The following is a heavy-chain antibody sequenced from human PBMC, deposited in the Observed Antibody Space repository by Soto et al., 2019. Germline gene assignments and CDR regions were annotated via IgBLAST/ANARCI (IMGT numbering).Heavy chain of an antibody. CDR3: ARDYMYMYYYGSGSSSSDGY. V-gene: IGHV3-21*01. D-gene: IGHD3-10*01. J-gene: IGHJ4*02. CDR2: ISSSSSYI. Sequence: GESLKISCAASGFTFSSYSMNWVCQAPGKGLEWVSSISSSSSYIYYADSVKGRFTISRDNAKNSLYLQMNSLRAEDTAVYYCARDYMYMYYYGSGSSSSDGYWGQGTLVTVSS. CDR1: GFTFSSYS.